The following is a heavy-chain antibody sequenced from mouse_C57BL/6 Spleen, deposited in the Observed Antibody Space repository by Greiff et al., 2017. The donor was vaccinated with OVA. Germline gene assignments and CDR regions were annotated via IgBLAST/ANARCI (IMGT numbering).Heavy chain of an antibody. Sequence: QVQLQQPGAELVMPGASVKLSCKASGYTFTSYWMHWVKQRPGQGLEWIGEIDPSDSYTNYNQKFKGKSTLTVDKSSSTAYMQLSSLTSEDSAVYYCAIRRDGPLDYWGQGTTLTVSS. V-gene: IGHV1-69*01. D-gene: IGHD1-2*01. CDR2: IDPSDSYT. CDR1: GYTFTSYW. CDR3: AIRRDGPLDY. J-gene: IGHJ2*01.